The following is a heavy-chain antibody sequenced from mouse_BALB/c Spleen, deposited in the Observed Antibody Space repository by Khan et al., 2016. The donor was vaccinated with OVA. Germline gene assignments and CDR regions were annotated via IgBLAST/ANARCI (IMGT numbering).Heavy chain of an antibody. CDR3: TRPPYLSYVMAY. CDR2: INTYTGEP. Sequence: QIQLVQSGPELKKPGETVKISCKASGYTFTNYGMNWVKQAPGKGLEWMGWINTYTGEPTYADDFKGRFAFSLETSATTAYLQINNLKNEDTATYFCTRPPYLSYVMAYWGQGTSVTGSS. CDR1: GYTFTNYG. V-gene: IGHV9-3-1*01. J-gene: IGHJ4*01.